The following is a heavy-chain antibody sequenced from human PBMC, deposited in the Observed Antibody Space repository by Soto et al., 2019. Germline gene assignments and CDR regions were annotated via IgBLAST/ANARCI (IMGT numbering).Heavy chain of an antibody. J-gene: IGHJ4*02. CDR1: GYTFRHHW. V-gene: IGHV5-51*01. CDR2: IYPANPHT. Sequence: EVQLVQSGAEVKKPGESLKISCKGSGYTFRHHWLAWVRQVPGKALEWMGIIYPANPHTRYSPSFQGQVTISAAESISTAYLQWSSLEATDTATYYCARQSMKTFLEILAAHYYFVVGGQGTLVTVSS. CDR3: ARQSMKTFLEILAAHYYFVV. D-gene: IGHD3-9*01.